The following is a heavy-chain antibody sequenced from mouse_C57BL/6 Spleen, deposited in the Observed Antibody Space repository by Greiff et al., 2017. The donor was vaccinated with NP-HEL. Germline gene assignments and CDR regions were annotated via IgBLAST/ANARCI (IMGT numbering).Heavy chain of an antibody. J-gene: IGHJ1*03. V-gene: IGHV14-3*01. CDR1: GFNIKNTY. CDR3: ARSSYYYGSYWYFDV. CDR2: IDPANGNT. D-gene: IGHD1-1*01. Sequence: EVMLVESVAELVRPGASVKLSCTASGFNIKNTYMHWVKQRPEQGLEWIGRIDPANGNTKYAPKFQGKATITADTSSNTAYLQLSSLTSEDTAIYYCARSSYYYGSYWYFDVWGTGTTVTVSS.